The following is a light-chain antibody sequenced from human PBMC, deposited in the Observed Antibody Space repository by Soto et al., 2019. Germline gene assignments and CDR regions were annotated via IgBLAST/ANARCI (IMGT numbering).Light chain of an antibody. CDR2: AAS. Sequence: IVLTQSPGTLSLSPGERATLSCRASQSVGSNFLAWYQQKRGQAPRILIYAASNRASGIPVRVSGSGSGSDFTLTISRLEPEDFAVYYCQQYGSPPWAFGQGTRVEI. V-gene: IGKV3-20*01. CDR1: QSVGSNF. J-gene: IGKJ1*01. CDR3: QQYGSPPWA.